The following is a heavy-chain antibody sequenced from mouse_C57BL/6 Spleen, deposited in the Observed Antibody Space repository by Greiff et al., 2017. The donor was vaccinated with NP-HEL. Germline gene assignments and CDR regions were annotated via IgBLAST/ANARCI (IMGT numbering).Heavy chain of an antibody. CDR3: ARHIITTVVAHFDY. J-gene: IGHJ2*01. D-gene: IGHD1-1*01. Sequence: DVMLVESGGDLVKPGGSLKLSCAASGFTFSSYGMSWVRQTPDKRLEWVATISSGGSYTYYPDSVKGRFTISRDNAKNTLYLQMSSLKSEDTAMYYCARHIITTVVAHFDYWGQGTTLTVSS. CDR2: ISSGGSYT. V-gene: IGHV5-6*02. CDR1: GFTFSSYG.